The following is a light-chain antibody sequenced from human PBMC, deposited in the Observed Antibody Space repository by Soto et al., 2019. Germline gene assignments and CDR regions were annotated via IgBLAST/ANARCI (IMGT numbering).Light chain of an antibody. CDR3: QQYGSSGT. V-gene: IGKV3-11*01. J-gene: IGKJ1*01. Sequence: EVVLTQSPATLSLSPGERATLSCRASQNVRTFLDWYQQKPGQAPRLLIYGASNRATGIPARFSGSGSATDFTLTISSLEPEDFAVYYCQQYGSSGTFGQGTKVDIK. CDR1: QNVRTF. CDR2: GAS.